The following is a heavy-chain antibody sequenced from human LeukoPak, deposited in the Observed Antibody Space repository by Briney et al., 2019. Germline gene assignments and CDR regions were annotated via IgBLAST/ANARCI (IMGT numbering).Heavy chain of an antibody. V-gene: IGHV4-34*01. CDR2: INHSGST. D-gene: IGHD3-10*01. CDR1: GGSFSGYY. J-gene: IGHJ3*02. CDR3: ARLDYYGAFDI. Sequence: SETLSLTCAVYGGSFSGYYWSWIRQPPGKGLEWIGEINHSGSTNYNPSLKSRVTISVDTSKNQFSLKLSSVTAADTAVYYCARLDYYGAFDIWGQGTMVTVSS.